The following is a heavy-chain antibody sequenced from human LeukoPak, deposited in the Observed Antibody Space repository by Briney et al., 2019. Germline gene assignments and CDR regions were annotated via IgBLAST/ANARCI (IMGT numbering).Heavy chain of an antibody. CDR3: TTVVVPAASRYYYYYYGMDV. Sequence: GGSLRLFCAASGFTFSNAWMSWVRQAPGKGLEWVGRIKSKTDGGPTDYAAPVKGRFTIPRDDSKNTLYLQMNSLKTEDTAVYYCTTVVVPAASRYYYYYYGMDVWGQGTTVTVSS. V-gene: IGHV3-15*01. CDR1: GFTFSNAW. D-gene: IGHD2-2*01. J-gene: IGHJ6*02. CDR2: IKSKTDGGPT.